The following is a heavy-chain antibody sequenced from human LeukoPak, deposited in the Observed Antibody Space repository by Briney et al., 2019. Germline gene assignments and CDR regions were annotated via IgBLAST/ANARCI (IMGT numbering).Heavy chain of an antibody. J-gene: IGHJ4*02. Sequence: GGSLRLSCAASGFTFSSYWMSWVRQAPGKGLEWVAFIRYDGSNKYYADSVKGRFTISRDNSKNTLYLQMNSLRAEDTAVYYCAKDSGWYYDSSGYSFDYWGQGTLVTVSS. CDR1: GFTFSSYW. CDR3: AKDSGWYYDSSGYSFDY. D-gene: IGHD3-22*01. CDR2: IRYDGSNK. V-gene: IGHV3-30*02.